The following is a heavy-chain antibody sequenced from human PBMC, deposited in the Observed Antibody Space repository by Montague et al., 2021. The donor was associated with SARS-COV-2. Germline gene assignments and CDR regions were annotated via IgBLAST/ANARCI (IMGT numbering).Heavy chain of an antibody. D-gene: IGHD3-22*01. CDR2: IFRSGDS. J-gene: IGHJ4*02. Sequence: SETLSLTCTVSGDSISNSNWWTWVRQSPGRGLEWIGEIFRSGDSNYNPSLKSRVTMSVDMSRNQCSLSLSNVTAADTAIYYCVRGGTMTVVVFDYWGQGTLVTVSS. CDR3: VRGGTMTVVVFDY. V-gene: IGHV4-4*02. CDR1: GDSISNSNW.